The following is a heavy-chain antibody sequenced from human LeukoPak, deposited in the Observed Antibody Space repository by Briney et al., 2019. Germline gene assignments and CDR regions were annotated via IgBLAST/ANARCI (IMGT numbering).Heavy chain of an antibody. J-gene: IGHJ3*02. Sequence: PGGSLRLSCAASGLTFSKYAMHWVRQTPGKGPEWVAAVWNDGTDENYADSAKGRFTISSDNSKNTLYLQMNSLRAEDSAVYYCAFEIGRTQGAFDIWGQGTMISVSS. CDR3: AFEIGRTQGAFDI. D-gene: IGHD1-26*01. V-gene: IGHV3-33*01. CDR2: VWNDGTDE. CDR1: GLTFSKYA.